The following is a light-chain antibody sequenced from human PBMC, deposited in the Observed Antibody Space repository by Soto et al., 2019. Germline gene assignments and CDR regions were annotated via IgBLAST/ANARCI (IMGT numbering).Light chain of an antibody. CDR1: QRIGST. CDR3: QHYNSYSEA. Sequence: DIQMTQSPSTLSASVGDRVTITCRASQRIGSTLAWYQQKPGKAPKLLIYAASILQSGVPSRFSGSGSGTEFTLTISSLQPDDFATDYCQHYNSYSEAFGQGTKVDIK. J-gene: IGKJ1*01. V-gene: IGKV1-5*01. CDR2: AAS.